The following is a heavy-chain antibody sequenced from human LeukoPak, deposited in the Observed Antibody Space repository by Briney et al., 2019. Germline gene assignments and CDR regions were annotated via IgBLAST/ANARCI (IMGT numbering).Heavy chain of an antibody. V-gene: IGHV4-4*07. Sequence: SETLSLTCTVSGGSISSYYWSWIRQPAGKGLEWIGRIYTSGSTNYNPSLKSRVTMSVDTSKNQFSLKLSSVTAADTAVYYCARVGRTGSWTKADAFDIWGQGTMVTVSS. CDR3: ARVGRTGSWTKADAFDI. CDR1: GGSISSYY. CDR2: IYTSGST. J-gene: IGHJ3*02. D-gene: IGHD6-13*01.